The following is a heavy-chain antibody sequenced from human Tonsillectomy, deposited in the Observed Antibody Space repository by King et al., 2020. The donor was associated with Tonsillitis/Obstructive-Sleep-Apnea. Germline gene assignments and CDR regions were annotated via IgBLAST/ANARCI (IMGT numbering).Heavy chain of an antibody. V-gene: IGHV4-59*01. J-gene: IGHJ4*02. CDR2: IYYSGST. Sequence: VQLQESGPGLVKPSETLSLTCTVSGGSISSYYWSWIRQPPGKGLEWIGYIYYSGSTNYNPSLKIRVTISVDTSKNQFSLKLSSVPAADTAVYYCARGKGRRFLEWLPYYFDYWGQGTLVTVSS. CDR1: GGSISSYY. D-gene: IGHD3-3*01. CDR3: ARGKGRRFLEWLPYYFDY.